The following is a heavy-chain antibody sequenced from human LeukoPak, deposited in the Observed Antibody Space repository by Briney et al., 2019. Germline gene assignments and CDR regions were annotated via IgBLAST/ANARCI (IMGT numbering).Heavy chain of an antibody. Sequence: GGSLRLSCAASGFTFSSYWMIWVRQAPGKGLEWGANIKQDGSEKYYVDSVKGRFTMSRDNAKNSLYLQMTRLRAEDTAMYYCARLGSYADFDYWGQGTLVTVSS. CDR1: GFTFSSYW. CDR3: ARLGSYADFDY. D-gene: IGHD3-10*01. V-gene: IGHV3-7*01. J-gene: IGHJ4*02. CDR2: IKQDGSEK.